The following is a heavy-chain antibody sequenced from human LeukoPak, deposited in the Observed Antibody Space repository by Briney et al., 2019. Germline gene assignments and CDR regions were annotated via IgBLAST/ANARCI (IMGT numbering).Heavy chain of an antibody. D-gene: IGHD3/OR15-3a*01. Sequence: PSQTLSLTCIVSGGSISTYSWTWIRQPARKGLECIGCVYSSGSNHHNPSLASRVTISVETSKNHISLKLSSAIAADSAVYYCAGVGLVLAAFDNWGQGTMVTVSS. CDR2: VYSSGSN. J-gene: IGHJ3*02. CDR3: AGVGLVLAAFDN. CDR1: GGSISTYS. V-gene: IGHV4-4*07.